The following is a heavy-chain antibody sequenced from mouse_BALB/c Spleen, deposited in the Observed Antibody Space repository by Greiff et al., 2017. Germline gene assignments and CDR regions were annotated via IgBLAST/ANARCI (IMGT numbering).Heavy chain of an antibody. V-gene: IGHV3-2*02. D-gene: IGHD1-1*01. CDR3: ARRYYGTFYYAMDY. J-gene: IGHJ4*01. Sequence: EVQLQESGPGLVKPSQSLSLTCTVTGYSITSDYAWNWIRQFPGNKLEWMGYISYSGSTSYNPSLKSRISITRDTSKNQFFLQLNSVTTEDTATYYCARRYYGTFYYAMDYWGQGTSVTVSS. CDR2: ISYSGST. CDR1: GYSITSDYA.